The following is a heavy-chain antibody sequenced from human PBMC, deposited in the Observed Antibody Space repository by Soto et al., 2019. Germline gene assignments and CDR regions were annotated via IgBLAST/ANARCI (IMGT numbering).Heavy chain of an antibody. J-gene: IGHJ4*02. CDR1: GGTFSSYA. Sequence: QVQLVQSGAEVKKPGSSVKVSCKASGGTFSSYAISWVRQAPGQGLEWMGGIIPIFGTANYAQKFQGRVTITADESTSTAYMELRSLRSEDTAVYYCARGGLLYYDYVWGGYGAKKYYFDYWGQGTLVTVSS. CDR2: IIPIFGTA. V-gene: IGHV1-69*01. CDR3: ARGGLLYYDYVWGGYGAKKYYFDY. D-gene: IGHD3-16*01.